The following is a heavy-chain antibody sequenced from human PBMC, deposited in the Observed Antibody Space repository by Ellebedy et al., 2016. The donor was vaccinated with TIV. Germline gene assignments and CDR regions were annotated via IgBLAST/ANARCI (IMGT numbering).Heavy chain of an antibody. J-gene: IGHJ4*02. CDR2: LYSDDDK. D-gene: IGHD4-23*01. Sequence: SGPTLVKPTQTLTLTCTFSGFSLSTSGVGVGWIRQPPGKALEWLALLYSDDDKRYSPSLRSRITITKDTSKNHVVLTLTNMDPVDTATYFCAHGRDGGNSYYFDYWGQGTLVTVSS. CDR1: GFSLSTSGVG. V-gene: IGHV2-5*02. CDR3: AHGRDGGNSYYFDY.